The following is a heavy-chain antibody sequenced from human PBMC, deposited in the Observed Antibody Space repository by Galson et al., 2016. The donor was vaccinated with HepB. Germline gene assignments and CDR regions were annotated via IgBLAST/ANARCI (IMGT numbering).Heavy chain of an antibody. V-gene: IGHV3-21*01. CDR2: ISSGSRDI. D-gene: IGHD3-3*01. Sequence: SLRLSCAASGFTFSDFSMNWVRQAPGKGLEWVSSISSGSRDIYYADSVKGRFTISRDNAKNSLYLQMNSLRAEDTAVYYGARDRSNYDFWSGYRPDYYFDYWGQGTLVTVSS. J-gene: IGHJ4*02. CDR3: ARDRSNYDFWSGYRPDYYFDY. CDR1: GFTFSDFS.